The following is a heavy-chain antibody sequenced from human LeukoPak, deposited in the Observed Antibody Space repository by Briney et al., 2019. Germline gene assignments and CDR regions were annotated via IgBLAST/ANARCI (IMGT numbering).Heavy chain of an antibody. Sequence: GGSLRLSCAASGFTFSSYEMNWVRQAPGKGLEWVSYISSSGSTIYYADSVKGRFTISRDNAKNSLYLQMNSLRAEDTAVYYCARVGSSGYFALVDQSPCYMDVWGKGTTVTISS. V-gene: IGHV3-48*03. CDR3: ARVGSSGYFALVDQSPCYMDV. J-gene: IGHJ6*03. CDR1: GFTFSSYE. D-gene: IGHD3-22*01. CDR2: ISSSGSTI.